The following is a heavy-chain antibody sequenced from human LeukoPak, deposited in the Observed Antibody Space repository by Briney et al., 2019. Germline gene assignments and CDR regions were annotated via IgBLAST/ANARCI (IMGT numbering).Heavy chain of an antibody. Sequence: QPGGSLRLSCAASGFTFSNYAMSWVRQAPGKGLEWVSAISKNGDGTWYPDSVKGRFIISRDKSKNILYLQMNSLRAEDTALYYCARDGGNYYDSSGIYWFDYWGQGTLVTVSS. CDR3: ARDGGNYYDSSGIYWFDY. CDR1: GFTFSNYA. V-gene: IGHV3-23*01. D-gene: IGHD3-22*01. J-gene: IGHJ4*02. CDR2: ISKNGDGT.